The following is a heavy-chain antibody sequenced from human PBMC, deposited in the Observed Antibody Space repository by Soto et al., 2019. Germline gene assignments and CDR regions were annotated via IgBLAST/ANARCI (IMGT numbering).Heavy chain of an antibody. Sequence: GWSLRLSCAPSVFTFHESSMHWVRQAPGKGLEWVSSITWNSGSIIYADSVKGRFTISRDNGKKSLYLQMQSLRPEDTALYYCAAGLTTSPHFWGQGSLVTSPQ. V-gene: IGHV3-9*01. J-gene: IGHJ4*02. CDR1: VFTFHESS. D-gene: IGHD2-2*01. CDR2: ITWNSGSI. CDR3: AAGLTTSPHF.